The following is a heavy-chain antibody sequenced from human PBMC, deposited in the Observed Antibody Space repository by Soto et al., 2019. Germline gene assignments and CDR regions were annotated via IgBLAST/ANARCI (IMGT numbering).Heavy chain of an antibody. D-gene: IGHD2-2*01. CDR3: ARGCSSTSPPSGDYYYYMEV. V-gene: IGHV4-34*01. CDR2: INHSGST. CDR1: GGSFSGYY. Sequence: SETLSLTCAVYGGSFSGYYWSWIRQPPGKGLEWIGEINHSGSTNYNPSLKSRVTISVDTSKNQFSLKLSSVTAADTAVYYCARGCSSTSPPSGDYYYYMEVWGKGTTVTVSS. J-gene: IGHJ6*03.